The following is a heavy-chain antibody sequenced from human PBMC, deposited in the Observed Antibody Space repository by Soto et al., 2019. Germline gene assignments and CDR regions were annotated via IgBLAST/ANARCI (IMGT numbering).Heavy chain of an antibody. CDR1: GFTFSSYG. J-gene: IGHJ6*02. Sequence: QVQLVESGGGVVQPGRSLRLSCAASGFTFSSYGMHWVRQAPGKGLEWVAVISYDGNNKYYADSGKGRFTISRDNSKNTLYLQMNSLRAEDTAVYYCAKDEVLVVAVARDYYGMDVWGQGTTVTVSS. CDR2: ISYDGNNK. D-gene: IGHD2-15*01. V-gene: IGHV3-30*18. CDR3: AKDEVLVVAVARDYYGMDV.